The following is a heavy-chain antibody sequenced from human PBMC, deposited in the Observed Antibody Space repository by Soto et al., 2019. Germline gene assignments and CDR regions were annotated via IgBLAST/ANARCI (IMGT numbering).Heavy chain of an antibody. D-gene: IGHD3-10*02. CDR2: ISGSAGSI. V-gene: IGHV3-23*01. J-gene: IGHJ6*02. CDR1: GFTFSSYA. Sequence: EVQLLESGGGLVQPGGSLRLSCAASGFTFSSYAMSWVRQAPGKGLEWVSAISGSAGSIYYADSVKCRFTISRDNSMNTLYLQMNSLRAEDTAVYYCASNMVFGEYGMDVWGQGTTVTVSS. CDR3: ASNMVFGEYGMDV.